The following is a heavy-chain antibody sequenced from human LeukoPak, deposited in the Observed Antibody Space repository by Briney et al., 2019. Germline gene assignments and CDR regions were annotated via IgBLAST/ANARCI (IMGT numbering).Heavy chain of an antibody. Sequence: GGSLRLSCAASGVTFSSYSMNWVRQAPGKGLEWVSSISSSSRYIYYAHTVKGRFTISRDNAKSSLYLQMNSLRAEDTAVYYCARAKEYGGNSLDYWGQGTLVTVSS. CDR3: ARAKEYGGNSLDY. CDR1: GVTFSSYS. J-gene: IGHJ4*02. D-gene: IGHD4-23*01. V-gene: IGHV3-21*04. CDR2: ISSSSRYI.